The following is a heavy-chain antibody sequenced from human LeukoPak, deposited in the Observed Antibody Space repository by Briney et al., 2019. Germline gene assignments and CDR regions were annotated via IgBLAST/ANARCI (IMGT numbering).Heavy chain of an antibody. CDR2: ISYDGSNK. CDR3: AKDRGGYVDPPDY. V-gene: IGHV3-30*18. J-gene: IGHJ4*02. Sequence: GGSLRLSCAASGFTFSSYGMHWVRQAPGKGLEWVVVISYDGSNKYYADSVKGRFTISRDNSKNTLYLQMNSLRAEDTAVYYCAKDRGGYVDPPDYWGQGTLVTVSS. CDR1: GFTFSSYG. D-gene: IGHD5-12*01.